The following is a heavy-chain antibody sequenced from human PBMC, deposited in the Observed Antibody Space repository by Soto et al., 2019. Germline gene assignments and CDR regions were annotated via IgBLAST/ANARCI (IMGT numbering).Heavy chain of an antibody. V-gene: IGHV3-30*18. CDR1: GFTFSSYG. CDR2: ISYDGSNK. D-gene: IGHD3-10*01. CDR3: ANDRGLSNFDY. J-gene: IGHJ4*02. Sequence: QVQLVESGGGVVQPGRSLRLSCAASGFTFSSYGMHWVRQAPGKGLEWVAVISYDGSNKYYADSVKGRFTISRDNSKNTLYLQMNSLRAEDTAVYYCANDRGLSNFDYWGQGTLVTVSS.